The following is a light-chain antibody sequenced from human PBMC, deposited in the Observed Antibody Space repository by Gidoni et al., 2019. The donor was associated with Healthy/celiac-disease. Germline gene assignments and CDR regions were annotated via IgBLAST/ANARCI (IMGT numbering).Light chain of an antibody. V-gene: IGLV1-47*01. CDR1: SSNIGSNY. CDR2: RNN. Sequence: QSVLPQPPSASGTPGQRVTLTCSGSSSNIGSNYVYWYQQLPGTAPNLLIYRNNQRPSGVPDRFSGSKSGTSASLAISGLRSEDEADYYCAAWDDSLSAHYVFGTGTKVTVL. CDR3: AAWDDSLSAHYV. J-gene: IGLJ1*01.